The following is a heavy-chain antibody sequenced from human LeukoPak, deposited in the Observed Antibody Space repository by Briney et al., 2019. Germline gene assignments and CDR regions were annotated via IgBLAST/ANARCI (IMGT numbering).Heavy chain of an antibody. CDR1: GGSISSGSYY. Sequence: PSETLSLTCTVSGGSISSGSYYWSWIRQPAGKGLEWIGRIYTSGSTNYNPSLKSRATISVDTSKNQFSLKLSSVTAADTAVYYCARSMVVISVFDIWGQGTMVTVSS. CDR3: ARSMVVISVFDI. V-gene: IGHV4-61*02. CDR2: IYTSGST. J-gene: IGHJ3*02. D-gene: IGHD4/OR15-4a*01.